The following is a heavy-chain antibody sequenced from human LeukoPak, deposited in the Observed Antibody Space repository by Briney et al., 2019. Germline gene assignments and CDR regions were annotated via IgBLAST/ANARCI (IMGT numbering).Heavy chain of an antibody. CDR3: VKSPFSSYGMDV. V-gene: IGHV3-64D*09. CDR1: GSTFSTYA. CDR2: ISSNGGST. Sequence: PGGSLRLSCSASGSTFSTYAMHWVRQAPGEGLEYVSAISSNGGSTYYADSVKGRLTISRDNSKNTLYLQMSSLRAEDTAVYYCVKSPFSSYGMDVWGQGTTVTVSS. J-gene: IGHJ6*02.